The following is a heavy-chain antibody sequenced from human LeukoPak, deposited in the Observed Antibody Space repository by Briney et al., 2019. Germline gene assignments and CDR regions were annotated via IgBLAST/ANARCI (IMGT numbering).Heavy chain of an antibody. Sequence: GGSLRLSCAVSEFTVYNSYMSWVRQAPGKGLVWVSRINSDGSSTSYADSVKGRFTISRDNAKNTLYLQMSSLRAEDTAVYYCARAGAPLSYYFMDVWGKGTTVTVSS. J-gene: IGHJ6*03. CDR2: INSDGSST. D-gene: IGHD1-26*01. V-gene: IGHV3-74*01. CDR1: EFTVYNSY. CDR3: ARAGAPLSYYFMDV.